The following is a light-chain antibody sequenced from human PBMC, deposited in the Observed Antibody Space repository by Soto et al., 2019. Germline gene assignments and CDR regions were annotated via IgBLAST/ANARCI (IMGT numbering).Light chain of an antibody. CDR1: QSISSY. V-gene: IGKV1-39*01. CDR2: AAS. J-gene: IGKJ2*01. CDR3: HQSSSTPPT. Sequence: DIQMTQSPTSLSASVGDRITITCRASQSISSYLNWYQQKPGKAPKLLIYAASSLQSGVPSRFSGRGSATDFTLTISSLQPEDFATYYCHQSSSTPPTFGQGTKLDIK.